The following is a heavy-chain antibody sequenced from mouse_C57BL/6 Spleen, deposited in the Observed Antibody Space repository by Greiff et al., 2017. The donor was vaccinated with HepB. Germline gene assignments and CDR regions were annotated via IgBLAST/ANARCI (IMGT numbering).Heavy chain of an antibody. D-gene: IGHD2-4*01. J-gene: IGHJ1*03. V-gene: IGHV5-4*01. CDR3: ARDRWDDYDEGYFDV. CDR1: GFTFSSYA. CDR2: ISDGGSYT. Sequence: EVKLVESGGGLVKPGGSLKLSCAASGFTFSSYAMSWVRQTPEKRLEWVATISDGGSYTYYPDNVKGRFTISRDNAKNNLYLQMSHLKSEDTAMYYCARDRWDDYDEGYFDVWGTGTTVTVSS.